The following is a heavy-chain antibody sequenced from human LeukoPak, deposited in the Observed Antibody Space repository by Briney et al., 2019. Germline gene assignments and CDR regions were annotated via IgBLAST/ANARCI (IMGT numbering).Heavy chain of an antibody. CDR1: GFTFSSYA. CDR3: AKGAAAATVRALYYYGMDV. CDR2: ISGSGGST. V-gene: IGHV3-23*01. Sequence: GGSLRLSCAASGFTFSSYAMSWVRQAPGKGLEWVSAISGSGGSTYYADSVKGRFAISRDNSKNTLYLQMNSLRAEDTAVYYCAKGAAAATVRALYYYGMDVWGQGTTVTVSS. D-gene: IGHD6-13*01. J-gene: IGHJ6*02.